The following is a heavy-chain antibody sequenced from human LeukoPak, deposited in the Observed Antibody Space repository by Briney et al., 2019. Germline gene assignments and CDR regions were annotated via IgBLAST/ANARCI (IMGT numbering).Heavy chain of an antibody. CDR2: IWYDGTNK. D-gene: IGHD3-22*01. V-gene: IGHV3-33*08. Sequence: GGSLRLSCAASGFTFDDYGMSWVRQAPGKGLEWVALIWYDGTNKYYADSVKGRFTISRDSSKNTLYLQMNNLRAEDTAVYYCARGPYYYDISGSPHGDYWGQGTLVTVSS. CDR3: ARGPYYYDISGSPHGDY. CDR1: GFTFDDYG. J-gene: IGHJ4*02.